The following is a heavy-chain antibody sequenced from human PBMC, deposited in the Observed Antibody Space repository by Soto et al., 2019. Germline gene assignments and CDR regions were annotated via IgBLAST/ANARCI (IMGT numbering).Heavy chain of an antibody. CDR1: GFTVSSNY. Sequence: GGSLRLSCAASGFTVSSNYMSWVRQAPGKGLEWVSVIYNGGSTYYADSVKGRFTISRDNSKNTLYLQMNSLRAEDTAVYYCARARAAGVDAFDIWGQGTMVTVSS. D-gene: IGHD6-13*01. J-gene: IGHJ3*02. V-gene: IGHV3-66*01. CDR3: ARARAAGVDAFDI. CDR2: IYNGGST.